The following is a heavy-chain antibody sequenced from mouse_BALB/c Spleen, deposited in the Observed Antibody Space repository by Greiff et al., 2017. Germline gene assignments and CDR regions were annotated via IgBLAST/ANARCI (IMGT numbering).Heavy chain of an antibody. CDR3: AKGGYDYDGTAWFAY. Sequence: LQESGPELVKPGASVKMSCKASGYTFTSYVMHWVKQKPGQGLEWIGYINPYNDGTKYNEKFKGKATLTSDKSSSTAYMELSSLTSEDSAVYYCAKGGYDYDGTAWFAYWGQGTLVTVSA. CDR1: GYTFTSYV. J-gene: IGHJ3*01. D-gene: IGHD2-4*01. V-gene: IGHV1-14*01. CDR2: INPYNDGT.